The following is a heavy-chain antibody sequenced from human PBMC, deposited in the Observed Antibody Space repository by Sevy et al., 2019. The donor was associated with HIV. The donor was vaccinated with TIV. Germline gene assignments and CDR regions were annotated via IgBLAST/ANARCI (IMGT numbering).Heavy chain of an antibody. V-gene: IGHV3-72*01. CDR1: GFIFSGHY. CDR2: SRNKANSYIT. CDR3: TREAAANHLSDL. D-gene: IGHD6-13*01. Sequence: GGSLRLSCAASGFIFSGHYMDWVRQAPGKGLEWVGRSRNKANSYITQYAASVKGRFTISRDDSKKSLFLQMNSLKTEDTAVYYCTREAAANHLSDLWGQGTLVTVSS. J-gene: IGHJ5*02.